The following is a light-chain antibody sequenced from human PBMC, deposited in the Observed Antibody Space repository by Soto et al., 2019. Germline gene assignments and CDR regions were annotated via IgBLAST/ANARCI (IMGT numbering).Light chain of an antibody. CDR3: QQYGISPIT. CDR1: QGTRSY. Sequence: IQLTQTPSSLSASVGARVTITCRASQGTRSYLTWYQQKPGTAPKVLIYAASTLQTGVPSRFSGSGAGKDFTLTIRRLEPEDAAVYYCQQYGISPITFGQGTRLEIK. J-gene: IGKJ5*01. CDR2: AAS. V-gene: IGKV1-9*01.